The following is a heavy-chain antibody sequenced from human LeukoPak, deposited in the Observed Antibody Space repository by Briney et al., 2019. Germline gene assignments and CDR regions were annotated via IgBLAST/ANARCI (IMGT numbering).Heavy chain of an antibody. CDR2: IWPSGST. J-gene: IGHJ4*02. V-gene: IGHV4-61*05. D-gene: IGHD2-21*01. CDR1: GDSISSSFYY. Sequence: PSETLSLTCTVSGDSISSSFYYWGWIRQPPGKGLEWIGYIWPSGSTNYNPSLSGRVAISLDKSRNHFTLMVTAVTAADTAFYYCARKGPEHLPTYFDHWGRGILVTASS. CDR3: ARKGPEHLPTYFDH.